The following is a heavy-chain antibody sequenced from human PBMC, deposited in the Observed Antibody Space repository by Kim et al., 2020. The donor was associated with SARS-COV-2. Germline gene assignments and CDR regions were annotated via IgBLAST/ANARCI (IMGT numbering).Heavy chain of an antibody. CDR2: ISPYGNSK. Sequence: GGSLRLSCTASGFIFSSYAMCWVRQAPGKGLESLSLISPYGNSKLYGDSVKGRFSVSRDNSMQTLYLQLDSLRLDDTGPYFCAKSNAATTRDYFDHWGQGTHVTASS. CDR1: GFIFSSYA. V-gene: IGHV3-33*05. D-gene: IGHD2-15*01. J-gene: IGHJ4*02. CDR3: AKSNAATTRDYFDH.